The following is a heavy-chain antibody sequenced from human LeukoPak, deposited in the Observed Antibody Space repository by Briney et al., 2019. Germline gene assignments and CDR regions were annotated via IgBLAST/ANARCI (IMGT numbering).Heavy chain of an antibody. V-gene: IGHV3-9*01. Sequence: TGGSLRLSCAASGFTFDDYAMHWVRQAPGKGLEWVSGISWNSGSMDYVDSVRGRFTISRDNAKNSLYLQMNSLRAEDTALYYCAKSPYGDYYFDYWGQGTLVTVSS. D-gene: IGHD4-17*01. J-gene: IGHJ4*02. CDR2: ISWNSGSM. CDR3: AKSPYGDYYFDY. CDR1: GFTFDDYA.